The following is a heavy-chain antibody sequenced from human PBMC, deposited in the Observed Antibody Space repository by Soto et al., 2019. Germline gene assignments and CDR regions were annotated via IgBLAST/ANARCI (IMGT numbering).Heavy chain of an antibody. CDR3: AREVGYGDFSAALLD. J-gene: IGHJ4*02. D-gene: IGHD4-17*01. CDR1: GGXXXSHS. Sequence: VQLMQSGXEVKKPGSSVKVSXKASGGXXXSHSXXXVRQAPGQGLEWMGGVISLFGTANYAHNFKGRVTITADQSTSTAYMELNSLRSDDTAVYYCAREVGYGDFSAALLDWGQGTLVTVSS. CDR2: VISLFGTA. V-gene: IGHV1-69*01.